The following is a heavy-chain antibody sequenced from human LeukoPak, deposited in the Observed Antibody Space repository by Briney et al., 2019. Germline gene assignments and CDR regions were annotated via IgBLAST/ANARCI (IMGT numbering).Heavy chain of an antibody. CDR2: IKQDGSGK. CDR3: ARARYDSSGYFGY. CDR1: GYTFSSYW. Sequence: PGGSLRLSCTASGYTFSSYWMNWVRQAPGQGLEWMANIKQDGSGKYYVDTVKGRFTISRDKANNSLYMQMNSLRADDTAVYYCARARYDSSGYFGYWGQGTLVTVSS. V-gene: IGHV3-7*01. J-gene: IGHJ4*02. D-gene: IGHD3-22*01.